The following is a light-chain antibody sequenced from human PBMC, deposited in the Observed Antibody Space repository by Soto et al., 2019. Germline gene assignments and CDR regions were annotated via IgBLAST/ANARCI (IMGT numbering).Light chain of an antibody. V-gene: IGKV3D-20*02. J-gene: IGKJ1*01. CDR2: DAS. CDR1: QSVSSSY. CDR3: QQRSNLPWT. Sequence: ELVLTQSPGTLSLSPGARATLSCRASQSVSSSYLAWYQQKNGQAPRLIIYDASNRATGIPVRFSGNVSGADFTINIRSLEPEDGEVYDGQQRSNLPWTFGQGTKVDIK.